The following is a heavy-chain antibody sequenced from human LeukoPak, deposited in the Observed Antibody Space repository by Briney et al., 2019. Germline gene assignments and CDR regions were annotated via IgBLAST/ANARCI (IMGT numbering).Heavy chain of an antibody. CDR1: GFTFSSYA. CDR3: AKDYSSGYSLLRSDAFDI. D-gene: IGHD3-22*01. J-gene: IGHJ3*02. CDR2: ISGSGGST. V-gene: IGHV3-23*01. Sequence: GGSLRLSCAASGFTFSSYAMSWVRQAPGKGLEWVPAISGSGGSTYYADSVKGRFTISRDNSKNTLYLQMNSLRAEDTAVYYCAKDYSSGYSLLRSDAFDIWGQGTMVTVSS.